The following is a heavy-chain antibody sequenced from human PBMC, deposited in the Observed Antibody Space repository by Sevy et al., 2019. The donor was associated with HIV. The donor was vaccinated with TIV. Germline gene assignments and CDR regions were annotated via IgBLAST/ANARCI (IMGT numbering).Heavy chain of an antibody. CDR1: GSTLTQLS. D-gene: IGHD3-22*01. CDR3: ATTKDYYESSGSPFDY. J-gene: IGHJ4*02. V-gene: IGHV1-24*01. CDR2: FDPEDGET. Sequence: ASVKVSCKVSGSTLTQLSIHWVRQAPGKGLEWMGSFDPEDGETVYSQRFQGRVTMTADTSTDTAYMRLSSLRSEDTAVYYCATTKDYYESSGSPFDYWGQGTLVTVSS.